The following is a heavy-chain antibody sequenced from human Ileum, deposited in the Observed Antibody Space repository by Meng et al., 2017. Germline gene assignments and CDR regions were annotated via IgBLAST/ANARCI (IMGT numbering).Heavy chain of an antibody. Sequence: QVQLVQSGAEVKKPGASVKVSRKASGYTFTSYTINWLRQAPGQRLEWVGWINPANGNTKYSQTFQGRLTFTSDTSASTAYMELSSLRSEDTAVFYCGISLGGYSYGIDSWGQGTLVTVSS. CDR1: GYTFTSYT. CDR2: INPANGNT. CDR3: GISLGGYSYGIDS. V-gene: IGHV1-3*01. D-gene: IGHD5-18*01. J-gene: IGHJ4*02.